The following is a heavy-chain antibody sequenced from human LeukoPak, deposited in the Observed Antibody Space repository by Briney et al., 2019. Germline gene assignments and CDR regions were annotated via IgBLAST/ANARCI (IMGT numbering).Heavy chain of an antibody. J-gene: IGHJ5*02. CDR2: IYYSGST. CDR1: GGSISSYF. Sequence: PSETLSLTCNVSGGSISSYFWTWIRQPPGKGLEWTGYIYYSGSTNYSPSLKSRVTISVDTSKNQFSLNLTSVTAADTAVYYCARFTPQGYGWGGYNRFDPWGQGTLVTVSS. D-gene: IGHD3-16*01. V-gene: IGHV4-59*01. CDR3: ARFTPQGYGWGGYNRFDP.